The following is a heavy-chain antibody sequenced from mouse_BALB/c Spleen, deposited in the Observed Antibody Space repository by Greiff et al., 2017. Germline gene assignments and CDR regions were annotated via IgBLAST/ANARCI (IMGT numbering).Heavy chain of an antibody. CDR1: GFTFSDYY. CDR2: ISDGGSYT. D-gene: IGHD2-10*01. CDR3: VRGSFGLLGAMDY. Sequence: EVKLMESGGGLVKPGGSLKLSCAASGFTFSDYYMYWVRQTPEKRLEWVATISDGGSYTYYPDSVKGRFTISRDNAKNNLYLQMSSLKSEDTAMYYCVRGSFGLLGAMDYWGQGTSVTVSS. J-gene: IGHJ4*01. V-gene: IGHV5-4*02.